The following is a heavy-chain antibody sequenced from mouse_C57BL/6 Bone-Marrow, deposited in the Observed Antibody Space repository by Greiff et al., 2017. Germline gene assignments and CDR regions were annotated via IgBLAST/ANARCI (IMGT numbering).Heavy chain of an antibody. CDR2: INPNYGTT. V-gene: IGHV1-39*01. Sequence: EVKLQESGPELVKPGASVKISCKASGYSFTDYNMNWVKQSHGKSLEWIGVINPNYGTTSYNQKFKGKATLTVDQSSSTAYMQLNSLTSEDSAVYYCARTYYCGSSWYFDVWGTGTTVTVSS. D-gene: IGHD1-1*01. CDR1: GYSFTDYN. CDR3: ARTYYCGSSWYFDV. J-gene: IGHJ1*03.